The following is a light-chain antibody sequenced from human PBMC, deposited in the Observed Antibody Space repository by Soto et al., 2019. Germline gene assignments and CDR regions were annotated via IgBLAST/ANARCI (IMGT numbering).Light chain of an antibody. V-gene: IGKV3-20*01. J-gene: IGKJ2*01. CDR3: QQYVNSPVT. CDR2: GAS. Sequence: EIVLTQSPDTLYLSPGEGATLSCRASQRVNSSYLAWYQQKPGQAPRLLISGASDRATGVPARVSGSGYWTGFTFTISRLEPEDFAVYYCQQYVNSPVTFGKGTKLQIK. CDR1: QRVNSSY.